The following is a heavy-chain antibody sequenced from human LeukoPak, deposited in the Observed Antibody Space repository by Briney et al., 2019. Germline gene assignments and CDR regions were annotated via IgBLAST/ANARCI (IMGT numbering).Heavy chain of an antibody. V-gene: IGHV1-69*05. J-gene: IGHJ5*02. CDR1: GGTFRSYA. CDR2: VISIAPTA. Sequence: ASVKVSFKASGGTFRSYAISWVRQAPGQGLEWLGGVISIAPTANYAQKFQDRVTMNMDEYTTTAFMELRSLRSDDTAVYYCARGRVSGTTLVTWFDTWGQGTLVTVSS. CDR3: ARGRVSGTTLVTWFDT. D-gene: IGHD5-18*01.